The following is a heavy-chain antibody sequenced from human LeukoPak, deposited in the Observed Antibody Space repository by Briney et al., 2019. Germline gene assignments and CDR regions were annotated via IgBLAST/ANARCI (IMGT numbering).Heavy chain of an antibody. Sequence: MGWISAYNGYTNYAQRLQGRVTMTTDTSTSTAYMELRSLSSDDTAVYYCARVARYSYGYIDYWGQGTLVTVSS. CDR2: ISAYNGYT. V-gene: IGHV1-18*01. J-gene: IGHJ4*02. CDR3: ARVARYSYGYIDY. D-gene: IGHD5-18*01.